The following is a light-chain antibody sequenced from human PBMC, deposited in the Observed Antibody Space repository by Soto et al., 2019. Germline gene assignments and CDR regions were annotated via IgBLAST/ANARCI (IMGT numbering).Light chain of an antibody. V-gene: IGKV1-5*01. CDR3: QQYNSYSPT. Sequence: DIQMTQSPSTLSTSVGDRVTITCRASQSISSWLDWYQQNPGKAPKLLIYDASSLESGVPSRVSGSGSGTEFTLTISSLQPDDFATYYCQQYNSYSPTFGQGTKLEIK. J-gene: IGKJ2*01. CDR2: DAS. CDR1: QSISSW.